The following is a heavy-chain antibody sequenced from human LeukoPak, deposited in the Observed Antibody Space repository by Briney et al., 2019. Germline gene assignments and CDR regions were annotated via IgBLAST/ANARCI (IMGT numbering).Heavy chain of an antibody. CDR1: GFTFNNYG. CDR3: AKDGFRSHIGATGWGLLSY. Sequence: GGSLRLSCAASGFTFNNYGMHWVRQAPGKGLEWVAFIRYDGSNKYYADSVKGRFTISRDNSKNSLYLQMNSLRAEDTAVYYCAKDGFRSHIGATGWGLLSYWGQGTLVTVSS. V-gene: IGHV3-30*02. J-gene: IGHJ4*02. CDR2: IRYDGSNK. D-gene: IGHD5-12*01.